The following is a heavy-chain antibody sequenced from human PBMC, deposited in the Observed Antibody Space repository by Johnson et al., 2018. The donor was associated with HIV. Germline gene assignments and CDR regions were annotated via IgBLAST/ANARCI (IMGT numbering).Heavy chain of an antibody. V-gene: IGHV3-7*03. D-gene: IGHD2-2*01. Sequence: VQLVESGGGLVQPGGSLRLSCAASGFTFSSYWMSWVRQAPGKGLEWVANIKQDGSEKYYVDSVKGRFTISRDNAKKSLYVQMNSLRAEDTALYYCARERRSTNTWYVRDAFDIWGQGTMVTVSS. CDR3: ARERRSTNTWYVRDAFDI. CDR2: IKQDGSEK. CDR1: GFTFSSYW. J-gene: IGHJ3*02.